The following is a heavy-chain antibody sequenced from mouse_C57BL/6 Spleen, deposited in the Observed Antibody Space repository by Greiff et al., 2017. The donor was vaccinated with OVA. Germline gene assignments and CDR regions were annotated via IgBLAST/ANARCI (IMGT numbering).Heavy chain of an antibody. CDR3: ASHYYGSSTWFAY. Sequence: EVMLVESGGGLVQPGGSLKLSCAASGFTFSDYYMYWVRQTPEKRLEWVAYISNGGGSTYYPDTVKGRFTISRDNAKNTLYLQMRRRKSEDTAMYYCASHYYGSSTWFAYWGQGTLVTVSA. V-gene: IGHV5-12*01. D-gene: IGHD1-1*01. CDR1: GFTFSDYY. J-gene: IGHJ3*01. CDR2: ISNGGGST.